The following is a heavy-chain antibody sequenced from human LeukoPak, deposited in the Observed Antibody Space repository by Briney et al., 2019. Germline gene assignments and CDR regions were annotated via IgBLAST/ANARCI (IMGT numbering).Heavy chain of an antibody. Sequence: PGGSLRLSCAGSGFEFNTYWISWIRQAPGKGLQWLGNIKEDGSETYYVGSLKGRLTISRDNAKNSSFLEMSSLGVEDTAVYYCARLVVGATTDPCDYGGQGTLVTVSS. D-gene: IGHD1-26*01. CDR3: ARLVVGATTDPCDY. J-gene: IGHJ4*02. V-gene: IGHV3-7*02. CDR2: IKEDGSET. CDR1: GFEFNTYW.